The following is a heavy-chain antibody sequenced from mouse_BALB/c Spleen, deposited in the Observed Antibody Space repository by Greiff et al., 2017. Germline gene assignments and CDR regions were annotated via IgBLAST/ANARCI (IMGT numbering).Heavy chain of an antibody. J-gene: IGHJ3*01. CDR3: ARGDDYDDPFAY. CDR2: IDPANGNT. Sequence: VQLQQSGAELVKPGASVKLSCTASGFNIKDTYMHWVKQRPEQGLEWIGRIDPANGNTKYDPKFQGKATITADTSSNTAYLQLSSLTSEDTAVYYWARGDDYDDPFAYWGQGTLVTVSA. D-gene: IGHD2-4*01. CDR1: GFNIKDTY. V-gene: IGHV14-3*02.